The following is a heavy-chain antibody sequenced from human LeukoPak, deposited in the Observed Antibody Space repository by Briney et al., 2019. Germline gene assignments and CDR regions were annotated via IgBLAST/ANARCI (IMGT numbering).Heavy chain of an antibody. CDR3: ARGEDYYDSSGYYTFDI. CDR1: GFTFSSYG. CDR2: IWYDGSNK. J-gene: IGHJ3*02. D-gene: IGHD3-22*01. Sequence: GGSLRLSCAASGFTFSSYGMHWVRQAPGKGLEWVAVIWYDGSNKYYAGSVKGRFTISRDNSKNTLYLQMNSLRAEDTAVYYCARGEDYYDSSGYYTFDIWGQGTMVTVSS. V-gene: IGHV3-30*19.